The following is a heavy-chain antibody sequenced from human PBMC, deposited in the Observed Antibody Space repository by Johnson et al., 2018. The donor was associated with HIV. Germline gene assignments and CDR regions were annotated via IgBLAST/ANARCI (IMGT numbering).Heavy chain of an antibody. V-gene: IGHV3-66*01. D-gene: IGHD3-16*01. CDR1: GFAVSKNY. J-gene: IGHJ3*02. Sequence: VQLVESGGGLVQPGGSLRLSCAASGFAVSKNYLTWVRQAPGKGLEWVSIIYSGGNTYYADSVKGRFTISRDNSKNSLFLQMNSLRGEDTALYYCAKSRSPMITFGGADAFDIWGQGTMVTVSS. CDR3: AKSRSPMITFGGADAFDI. CDR2: IYSGGNT.